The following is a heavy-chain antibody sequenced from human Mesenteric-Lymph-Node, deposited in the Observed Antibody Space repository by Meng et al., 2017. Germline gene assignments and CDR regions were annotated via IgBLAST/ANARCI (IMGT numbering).Heavy chain of an antibody. CDR3: ARTRSSGWYLLYFDY. CDR1: GYTFPSYA. J-gene: IGHJ4*02. CDR2: INAGNGNT. D-gene: IGHD6-19*01. Sequence: QVQVVQAGAEVKKPGASVKVSCNASGYTFPSYAMHWVRQAPGQRLEWMGWINAGNGNTKYSQKFQGRVTITRDTSASTAYMELSSLRSEDTAVYYCARTRSSGWYLLYFDYWGQGTLVTVSS. V-gene: IGHV1-3*01.